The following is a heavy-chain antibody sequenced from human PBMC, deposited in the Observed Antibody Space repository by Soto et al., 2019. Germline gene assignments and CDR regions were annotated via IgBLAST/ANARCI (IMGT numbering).Heavy chain of an antibody. J-gene: IGHJ4*02. CDR2: IIPIFGTA. Sequence: SVKVSCKASGGTFSSYAISWVRQAPGQGLEWMGGIIPIFGTANYAQKFQGRVTITADESTSTAYMELSSLRSEDTAVYYCARGVPGYDYAYPDDYWGQGTLVTVSS. CDR1: GGTFSSYA. V-gene: IGHV1-69*13. D-gene: IGHD4-17*01. CDR3: ARGVPGYDYAYPDDY.